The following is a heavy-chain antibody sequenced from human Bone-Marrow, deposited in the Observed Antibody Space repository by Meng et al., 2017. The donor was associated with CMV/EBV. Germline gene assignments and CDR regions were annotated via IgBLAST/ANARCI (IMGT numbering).Heavy chain of an antibody. J-gene: IGHJ6*02. CDR2: ISYDGSNK. CDR1: GFTFSSYA. D-gene: IGHD1-26*01. V-gene: IGHV3-30-3*01. CDR3: ARDFWLPYSGSYIGYYYGMDV. Sequence: GGSLRPSCAVSGFTFSSYATHWVRQAPGKGMEWVAVISYDGSNKYYADSVKGRFTISRDNSKNTLYLQTNSLRAEDTAVYYCARDFWLPYSGSYIGYYYGMDVWGQGTTVTVSS.